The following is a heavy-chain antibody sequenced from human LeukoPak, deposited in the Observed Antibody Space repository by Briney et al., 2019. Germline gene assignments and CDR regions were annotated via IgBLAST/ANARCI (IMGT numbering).Heavy chain of an antibody. J-gene: IGHJ5*02. CDR3: ARHYNWNWFDP. CDR1: GGTFISYA. D-gene: IGHD1-20*01. CDR2: IIPIFGTA. Sequence: GASVKVSFKASGGTFISYAISWVRQAPGQGLEWMGGIIPIFGTANYAQKFQGRVTITTDESTSTAYMELSSLRSEDTAVYYCARHYNWNWFDPWGQGTLVTVSS. V-gene: IGHV1-69*05.